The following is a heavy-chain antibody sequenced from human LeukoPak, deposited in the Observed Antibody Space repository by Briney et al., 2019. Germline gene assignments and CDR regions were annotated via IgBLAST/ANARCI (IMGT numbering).Heavy chain of an antibody. D-gene: IGHD5-12*01. V-gene: IGHV4-39*01. CDR3: ARHISGSGSSYDSTGDFDY. Sequence: SETLSLTCTVSGGSISSSSYYWGWIRQPPGKGLEWIGSIYYSGSTYYNPSLKSRVTISVDTSKNQFSLKLSSVTAADTAVYYCARHISGSGSSYDSTGDFDYWGQGTLVTVSS. CDR1: GGSISSSSYY. J-gene: IGHJ4*02. CDR2: IYYSGST.